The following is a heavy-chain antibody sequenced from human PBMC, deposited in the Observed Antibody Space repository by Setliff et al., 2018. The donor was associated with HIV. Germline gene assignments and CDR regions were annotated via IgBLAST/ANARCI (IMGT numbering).Heavy chain of an antibody. J-gene: IGHJ4*02. V-gene: IGHV4-31*03. D-gene: IGHD3-22*01. CDR2: IYHSGST. CDR1: GGSISSGGYY. Sequence: SETLSLTCTVSGGSISSGGYYWSWIRQHPGKGLEWIGYIYHSGSTFYNPSLQSRAAISVDGSKYHLSLKLFSVTAADTAVYYCARSGDYYESSGYYRDWGKGALGTVSS. CDR3: ARSGDYYESSGYYRD.